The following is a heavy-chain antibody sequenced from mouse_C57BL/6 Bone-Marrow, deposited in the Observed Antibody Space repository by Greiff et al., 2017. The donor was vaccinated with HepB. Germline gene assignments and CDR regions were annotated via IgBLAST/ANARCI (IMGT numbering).Heavy chain of an antibody. CDR2: IDPSDSYT. V-gene: IGHV1-50*01. D-gene: IGHD1-1*01. Sequence: VQLQQSGAELVKPGASVKLSCKASGYTFTSYWMQWVKQRPGQGLEWIGEIDPSDSYTNYNQKFKGKATLTVDTSSSTAYMQLSSLTSEDSAVYYCARFYYYGSSRYFDYWGQGTTLTVSS. CDR1: GYTFTSYW. J-gene: IGHJ2*01. CDR3: ARFYYYGSSRYFDY.